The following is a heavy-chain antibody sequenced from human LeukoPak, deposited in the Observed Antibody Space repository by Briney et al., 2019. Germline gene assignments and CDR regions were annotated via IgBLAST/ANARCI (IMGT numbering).Heavy chain of an antibody. CDR3: ARGYYGMDV. CDR1: GYTFTGQY. J-gene: IGHJ6*02. V-gene: IGHV1-2*02. Sequence: ASVKVSCKASGYTFTGQYLYWARQTPGQGLEWMGWINPKTGDTDSAQNFQGRVTMTRDTSITTVYMELSSLTSDDTAVYYCARGYYGMDVWGQGTMVTVSS. CDR2: INPKTGDT.